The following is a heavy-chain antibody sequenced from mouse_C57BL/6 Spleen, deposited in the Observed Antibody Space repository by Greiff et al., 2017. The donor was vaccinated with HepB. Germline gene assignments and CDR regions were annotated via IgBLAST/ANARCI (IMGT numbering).Heavy chain of an antibody. J-gene: IGHJ1*03. CDR1: GYTFTDYY. CDR3: ARSLRYFDV. V-gene: IGHV1-26*01. Sequence: EVQLQQSGPELVKPGASVKISCKASGYTFTDYYMNWVKQSHGKSLEWIGDINPNNGGTSYNQKFKGKATLTVDKSSSTAYMELRSLTSEDSVVYYCARSLRYFDVWGTGTTVTVSS. CDR2: INPNNGGT.